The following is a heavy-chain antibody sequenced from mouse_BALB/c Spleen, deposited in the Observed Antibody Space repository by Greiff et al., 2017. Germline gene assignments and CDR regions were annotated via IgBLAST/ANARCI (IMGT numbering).Heavy chain of an antibody. D-gene: IGHD2-2*01. CDR2: IRNKANGYTT. Sequence: EVMLVESGGGLVQPGGSLRLSCATSGFTFTDYYMSWVRQPPGKALEWLGFIRNKANGYTTEYSASVKGRFTISRDNSQSILYLQMNTLRAEDSATYYCARDGYPAYWGQGTLVTVSA. CDR3: ARDGYPAY. V-gene: IGHV7-3*02. CDR1: GFTFTDYY. J-gene: IGHJ3*01.